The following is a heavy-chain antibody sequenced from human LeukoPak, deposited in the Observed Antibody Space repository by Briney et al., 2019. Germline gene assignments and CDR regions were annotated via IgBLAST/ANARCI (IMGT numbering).Heavy chain of an antibody. J-gene: IGHJ4*02. D-gene: IGHD6-19*01. CDR2: ISGSGGST. CDR3: ARDRSSGYTLDY. Sequence: GGSLRLSRVASGFTFSSYAMSWVRQAPGKGLEWVSGISGSGGSTYYADSVKGRFTISRDNSKNTLYLQMNSLRAEDTAVYYCARDRSSGYTLDYWGQGTLVTVSS. CDR1: GFTFSSYA. V-gene: IGHV3-23*01.